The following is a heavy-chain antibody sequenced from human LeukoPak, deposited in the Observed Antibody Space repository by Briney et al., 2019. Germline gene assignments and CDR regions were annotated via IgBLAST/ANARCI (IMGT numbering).Heavy chain of an antibody. CDR2: IKQDGSEK. Sequence: SGGSLRLSCAASGFTFSSYWMSWVRQAPGKGLEWVANIKQDGSEKYYVDSVKGRFTISRDNAKNSLYLQMNSLRAEDTAVNYCPSLALWFGELGDYWGQGTVVTVSS. J-gene: IGHJ4*02. CDR1: GFTFSSYW. D-gene: IGHD3-10*01. CDR3: PSLALWFGELGDY. V-gene: IGHV3-7*01.